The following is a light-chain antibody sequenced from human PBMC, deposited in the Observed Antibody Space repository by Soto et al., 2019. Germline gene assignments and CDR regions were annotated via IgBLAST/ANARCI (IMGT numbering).Light chain of an antibody. CDR1: QGSYNW. CDR3: QQYDSFPWT. J-gene: IGKJ1*01. CDR2: DAS. V-gene: IGKV1-5*01. Sequence: DVQMTQSPSTLSAALGDRFTITFLASQGSYNWLAWYQQKPGKPPKLLIYDASGLDSGVPSRFSGSGYGTEFTLTISGLQPEDFATFYCQQYDSFPWTFGQGTKVDI.